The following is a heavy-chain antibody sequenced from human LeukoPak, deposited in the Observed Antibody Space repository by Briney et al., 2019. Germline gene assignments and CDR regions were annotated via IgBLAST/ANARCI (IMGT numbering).Heavy chain of an antibody. Sequence: PSETLSLTCTVSGGSISSYYWSWIRQPPGKGLEWMGYIYYSGSTNYNPSLKSRITISVDTSKNQFYLKLSSVTAADTAVYYCARDRYYYDSSGYDTFDIWGQERMVTVSS. CDR3: ARDRYYYDSSGYDTFDI. CDR2: IYYSGST. V-gene: IGHV4-59*01. CDR1: GGSISSYY. J-gene: IGHJ3*02. D-gene: IGHD3-22*01.